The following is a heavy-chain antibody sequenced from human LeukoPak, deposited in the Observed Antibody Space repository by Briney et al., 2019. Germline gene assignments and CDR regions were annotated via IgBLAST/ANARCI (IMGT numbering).Heavy chain of an antibody. D-gene: IGHD3-22*01. Sequence: SETLSLTCTVSGGSISSSSYHCGWIRQPPGKGLEWLGTIYYGGSTYYNPSLKSRVTISVDTSKKQFSLKLTSVTAADAAVYYCARLGDYYDSSGYFDAFDIWGQGTMVAVSS. V-gene: IGHV4-39*01. CDR2: IYYGGST. J-gene: IGHJ3*02. CDR1: GGSISSSSYH. CDR3: ARLGDYYDSSGYFDAFDI.